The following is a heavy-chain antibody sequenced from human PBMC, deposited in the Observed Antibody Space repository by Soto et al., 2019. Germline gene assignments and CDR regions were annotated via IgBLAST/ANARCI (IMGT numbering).Heavy chain of an antibody. CDR2: ISYDGSNK. D-gene: IGHD2-15*01. Sequence: QTGGSLRLSCAASGFTFSSYGMHWVRQAPGKGLEWVAVISYDGSNKYYADSVQGRFTISRDNSKNTLYLQRNSLRADDTAVYYCAKGGYGSGGSCYSDWFDPWGQGTLVTVSS. J-gene: IGHJ5*02. V-gene: IGHV3-30*18. CDR3: AKGGYGSGGSCYSDWFDP. CDR1: GFTFSSYG.